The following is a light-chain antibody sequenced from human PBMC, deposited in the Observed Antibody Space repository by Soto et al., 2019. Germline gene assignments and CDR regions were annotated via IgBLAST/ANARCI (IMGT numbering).Light chain of an antibody. CDR2: EVS. Sequence: ALTQPPSASGSPGQSVTISCTGTSSDVGGYNYVSWYQQHPGKAPKLMIYEVSKRPSGVPDRFSGSKSGNTASLTVSGLQAEDEADYYCSSYAGSNTVVFGGGTKLTVL. J-gene: IGLJ2*01. CDR1: SSDVGGYNY. V-gene: IGLV2-8*01. CDR3: SSYAGSNTVV.